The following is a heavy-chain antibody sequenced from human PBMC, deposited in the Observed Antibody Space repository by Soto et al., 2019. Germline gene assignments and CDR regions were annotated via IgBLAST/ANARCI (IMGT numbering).Heavy chain of an antibody. J-gene: IGHJ4*02. V-gene: IGHV3-15*07. CDR1: GFTFSNAW. CDR2: IRSKTDGGTT. Sequence: PGGSLGLSCAASGFTFSNAWMNWVRKAPGKGLEWVGRIRSKTDGGTTDYAAPVKGRLTISRDDSKNTLYLQMNSLKTEDTAVYYCTTIPVDTAMGPLGYWGQGTLVTVSS. CDR3: TTIPVDTAMGPLGY. D-gene: IGHD5-18*01.